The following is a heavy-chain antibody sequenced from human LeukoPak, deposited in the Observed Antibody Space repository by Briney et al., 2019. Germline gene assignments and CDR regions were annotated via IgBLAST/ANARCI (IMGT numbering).Heavy chain of an antibody. CDR3: ARAPIYRFYYGSGMLDV. CDR1: GGSISSYY. V-gene: IGHV4-4*07. D-gene: IGHD3-10*01. CDR2: IYISGSGST. J-gene: IGHJ6*04. Sequence: PSETLSLTCTVSGGSISSYYWSWIRQPAGKGLEWIGRIYISGSGSTNYNPSLKSRVTISVDTSKNQFSLKLSSVTAADTAVYYCARAPIYRFYYGSGMLDVWGKGTTVTISS.